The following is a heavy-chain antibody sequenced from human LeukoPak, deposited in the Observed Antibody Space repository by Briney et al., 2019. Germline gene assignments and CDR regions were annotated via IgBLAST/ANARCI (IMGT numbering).Heavy chain of an antibody. V-gene: IGHV3-23*01. CDR3: AKGGLVHRFDP. CDR2: IFPSSVEI. J-gene: IGHJ5*02. CDR1: GFTFSDFP. Sequence: GGSLRLSCAASGFTFSDFPMIWVRQAPGKGLEWVSTIFPSSVEIHYADSVKGRFTISRDNSRSTLSLQMDSLRADDTAVYYCAKGGLVHRFDPWGQGTLVTVSS.